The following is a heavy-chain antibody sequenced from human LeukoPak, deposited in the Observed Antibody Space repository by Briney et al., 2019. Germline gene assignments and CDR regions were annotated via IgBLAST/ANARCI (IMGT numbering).Heavy chain of an antibody. D-gene: IGHD4-11*01. V-gene: IGHV3-7*01. CDR3: ARARSSYYDYSYYFDY. CDR1: GFTFSSYW. Sequence: GGSLRLSCAASGFTFSSYWMSWVRQAPGKGLEWVANIKQDGSEKYYVDSVKGRFTISRDNAKNSLYLQMNSLRAEDTAVYYCARARSSYYDYSYYFDYWGQGTLVTVSS. J-gene: IGHJ4*02. CDR2: IKQDGSEK.